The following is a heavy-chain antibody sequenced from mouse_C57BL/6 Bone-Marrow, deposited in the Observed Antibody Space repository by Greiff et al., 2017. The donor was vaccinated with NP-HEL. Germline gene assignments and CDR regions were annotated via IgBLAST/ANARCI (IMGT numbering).Heavy chain of an antibody. CDR1: GYTFTSYW. CDR2: INPSNGGT. Sequence: QVQLKQPGTELVKPGASVKLSCKASGYTFTSYWMHWVKQRPGQGLEWIGNINPSNGGTNYNEKFKSKATLTVDKSSSTAYMQLSSLTSEDSAVYYCARGGTQLRLRGDAMDYWGQGTSVTVSS. J-gene: IGHJ4*01. V-gene: IGHV1-53*01. D-gene: IGHD3-2*02. CDR3: ARGGTQLRLRGDAMDY.